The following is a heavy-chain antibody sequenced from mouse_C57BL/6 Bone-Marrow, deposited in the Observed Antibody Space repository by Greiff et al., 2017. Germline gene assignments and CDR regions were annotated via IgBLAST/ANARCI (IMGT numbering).Heavy chain of an antibody. CDR2: IYPGDGDT. D-gene: IGHD2-5*01. J-gene: IGHJ4*01. Sequence: QVQLKESGPELVKPGASVKISCKASGYAFSSSWMNWVKQRPGQGLEWIGRIYPGDGDTNYNGKFKGKAPLTADQSSSTAYMQLRSLTAEDSAVYFCAYYSNYDAMDYWGQGTSVTVSS. CDR1: GYAFSSSW. V-gene: IGHV1-82*01. CDR3: AYYSNYDAMDY.